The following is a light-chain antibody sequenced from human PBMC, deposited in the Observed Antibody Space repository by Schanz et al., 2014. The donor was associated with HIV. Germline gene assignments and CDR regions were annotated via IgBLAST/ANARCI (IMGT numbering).Light chain of an antibody. CDR2: NSY. Sequence: QSVLTQPPSASGTPGQRVTISCSGSSSSIGFNTIHWYQHLPGTAPKLIMYNSYHRPSGVPDRFSGSSSGTSASLAISGLQSEDEADYYCAAWDDSLSGRVFGGGTKLTVL. CDR1: SSSIGFNT. V-gene: IGLV1-44*01. CDR3: AAWDDSLSGRV. J-gene: IGLJ3*02.